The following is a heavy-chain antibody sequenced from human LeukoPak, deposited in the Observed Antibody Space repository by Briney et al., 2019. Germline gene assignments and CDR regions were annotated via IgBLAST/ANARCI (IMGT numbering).Heavy chain of an antibody. D-gene: IGHD3-3*01. J-gene: IGHJ5*02. Sequence: GGSLRLSCAASGFNFNNYGLIWVRQAPGKGLEWVSAISNDGGGTTYADFVEGRFTISRDNSKNTLFLQMNSLRAEDTALYYCAKGGSGYFLDLWGQGTLVTVSS. CDR2: ISNDGGGT. V-gene: IGHV3-23*01. CDR1: GFNFNNYG. CDR3: AKGGSGYFLDL.